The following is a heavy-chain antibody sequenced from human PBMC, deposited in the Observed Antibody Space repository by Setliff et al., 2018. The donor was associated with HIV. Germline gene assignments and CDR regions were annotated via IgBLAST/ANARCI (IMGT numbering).Heavy chain of an antibody. Sequence: KPSETLSLTCTVSGGSINSTSYYRGWLRPPPGNGLEWIGSIYHTGSTYYKPSLKSTVTISVDTSKNQFSLRLSSVAAGDTSGYYCARSIVPVSSGYYYFEYWGQGTLVTVSS. CDR3: ARSIVPVSSGYYYFEY. V-gene: IGHV4-39*01. J-gene: IGHJ4*02. CDR1: GGSINSTSYY. CDR2: IYHTGST. D-gene: IGHD3-3*01.